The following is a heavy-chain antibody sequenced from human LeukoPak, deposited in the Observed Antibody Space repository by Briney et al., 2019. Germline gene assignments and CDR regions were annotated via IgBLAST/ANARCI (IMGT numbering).Heavy chain of an antibody. V-gene: IGHV4-31*03. CDR1: GGSISSGGYY. Sequence: PSQTLSLTCTVSGGSISSGGYYWSWIRQHPGKGLEWIGYIYYSGSTYYNPSLKSRVTISVDTSKNQFSLKLSSVTAADTAVYYCARAGVGVVPAASVDVWGQGTTVTVSS. CDR2: IYYSGST. CDR3: ARAGVGVVPAASVDV. J-gene: IGHJ6*02. D-gene: IGHD2-2*01.